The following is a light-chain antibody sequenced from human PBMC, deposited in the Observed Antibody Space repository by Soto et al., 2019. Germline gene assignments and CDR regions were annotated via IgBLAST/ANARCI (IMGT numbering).Light chain of an antibody. V-gene: IGLV2-14*03. CDR3: SASTGTSYV. Sequence: QSVLTQPASVYGSPGQSITISCTGTSSDVGGNKYVSWYQQYPGKAPKLMICDVSNRPSGVSNRFSGSKSGNTASLTISGLQAEDEADYYCSASTGTSYVFGTGNKVTV. CDR2: DVS. CDR1: SSDVGGNKY. J-gene: IGLJ1*01.